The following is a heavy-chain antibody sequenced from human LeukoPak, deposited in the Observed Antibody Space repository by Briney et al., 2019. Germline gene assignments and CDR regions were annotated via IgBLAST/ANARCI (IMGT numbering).Heavy chain of an antibody. CDR2: ISSYSSYI. CDR3: ARGVGSYGNDYYYGLDV. J-gene: IGHJ6*02. CDR1: GFTFSTYS. Sequence: GGSLRLSCVASGFTFSTYSMNWVRQAPGKGLEWVSSISSYSSYIYYAVKGRFTISRDNSENTLYVQMNSLRAEDTAVYYCARGVGSYGNDYYYGLDVWGQGTTVTVSS. D-gene: IGHD5-18*01. V-gene: IGHV3-21*01.